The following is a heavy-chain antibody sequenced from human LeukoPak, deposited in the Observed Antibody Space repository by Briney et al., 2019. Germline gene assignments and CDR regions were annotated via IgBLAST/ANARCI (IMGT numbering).Heavy chain of an antibody. CDR1: GGTFSSYA. CDR2: IIPLFGTA. V-gene: IGHV1-69*13. CDR3: ARGNSGSYYWLGF. Sequence: AASVKVSCKASGGTFSSYAISWVRQAPGQGLEWMGGIIPLFGTANYAQKFQGRVTITADESTSTAYMELSSLRSDDTAVYYCARGNSGSYYWLGFWGQGALVTVSS. D-gene: IGHD1-26*01. J-gene: IGHJ5*01.